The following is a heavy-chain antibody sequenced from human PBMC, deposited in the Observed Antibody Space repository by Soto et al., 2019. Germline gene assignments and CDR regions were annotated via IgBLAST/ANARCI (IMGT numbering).Heavy chain of an antibody. D-gene: IGHD4-4*01. V-gene: IGHV4-59*08. CDR1: GGSISSYY. Sequence: QVQLQESGPGLVKPSETLSLTCTVSGGSISSYYWSWIRQPPGKGLEWIGYIYYSGSTNYNPSLKSRVTISVDTSKNQFSLKLSSVTAADTAVYYCARWVFSNYNWFDPWGQGTLVTVSS. CDR2: IYYSGST. J-gene: IGHJ5*02. CDR3: ARWVFSNYNWFDP.